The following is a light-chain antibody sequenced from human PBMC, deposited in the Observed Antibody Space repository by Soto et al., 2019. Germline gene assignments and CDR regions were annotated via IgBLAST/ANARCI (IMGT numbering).Light chain of an antibody. CDR1: QSVGSY. J-gene: IGKJ1*01. CDR3: QQRGNWPVT. Sequence: EIVLTQSPATLSLSPGERATLSCRASQSVGSYFAWYQQKPGQAPRLLIYDASNRATGIPARFSGSGSGTDFTLTISILEPDDFAVYCCQQRGNWPVTFGQGTRVDIK. CDR2: DAS. V-gene: IGKV3-11*01.